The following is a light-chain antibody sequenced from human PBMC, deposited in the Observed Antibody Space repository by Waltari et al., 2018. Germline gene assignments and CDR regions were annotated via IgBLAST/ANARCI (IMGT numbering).Light chain of an antibody. V-gene: IGLV3-25*03. CDR1: ALPKQY. J-gene: IGLJ2*01. CDR2: PDT. CDR3: QSADSSDTYLVV. Sequence: SYELTQPPSVSVSPGQTAWITCSGDALPKQYVYWYQQKPGQAPLLGIYPDTAGPSGIPERCSGSSSGTTVTLTISGVQAEDEADYYCQSADSSDTYLVVFGGGTKLTVL.